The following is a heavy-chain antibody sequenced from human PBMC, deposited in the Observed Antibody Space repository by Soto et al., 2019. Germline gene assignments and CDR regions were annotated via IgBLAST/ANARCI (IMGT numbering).Heavy chain of an antibody. CDR2: VYFSGNT. D-gene: IGHD6-25*01. Sequence: PSETLSLTCTVSGGSLGSHYWTWIRQSPGKGLEWIGYVYFSGNTNYNPSLKSRVTISIDTSKIQFSLRLASVTAADTAFYYCGSVRPSGYVLSWGQGTLVTVSS. J-gene: IGHJ5*02. CDR3: GSVRPSGYVLS. V-gene: IGHV4-59*11. CDR1: GGSLGSHY.